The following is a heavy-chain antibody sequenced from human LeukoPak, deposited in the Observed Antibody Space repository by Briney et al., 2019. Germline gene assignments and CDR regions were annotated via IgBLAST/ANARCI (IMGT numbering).Heavy chain of an antibody. Sequence: GGSLRVSCAASGFNFDAYAMHWVRQAPGKGLQWISLISADGGSTYYADSVKGRFTISRDNSRNSLYLQMNSLTTEDTAFYYCAKDKAGTIVWYGRWAIGLFDYWGQGTLLTVSS. V-gene: IGHV3-43*02. CDR1: GFNFDAYA. D-gene: IGHD6-13*01. J-gene: IGHJ4*02. CDR2: ISADGGST. CDR3: AKDKAGTIVWYGRWAIGLFDY.